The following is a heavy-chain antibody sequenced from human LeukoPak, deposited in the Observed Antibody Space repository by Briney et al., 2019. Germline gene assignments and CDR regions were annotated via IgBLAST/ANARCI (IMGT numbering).Heavy chain of an antibody. CDR3: AKDPPHYGSGSNNWFDP. V-gene: IGHV4-38-2*02. Sequence: PSETLSLTCTVSGYSISSGYYWGWIRQPPGKGLEWIGSIYYSGSTYYNPSLKSRVTISVDTSKSQFSLKLSSVTAADTAVYYCAKDPPHYGSGSNNWFDPWGQGTLVTVSP. D-gene: IGHD3-10*01. CDR1: GYSISSGYY. CDR2: IYYSGST. J-gene: IGHJ5*02.